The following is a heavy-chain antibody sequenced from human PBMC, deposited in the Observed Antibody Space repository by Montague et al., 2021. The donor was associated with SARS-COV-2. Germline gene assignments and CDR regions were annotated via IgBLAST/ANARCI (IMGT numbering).Heavy chain of an antibody. J-gene: IGHJ4*02. Sequence: SLRLSCAASGFTFSNYWTHWARQAPGKGLEWVASIKPDGSGQNYLDSVKDRFTISRDNAKKSLYLQMNSLRVDDTAVYYCARSLFSSWGFWGQGTLVTVSS. CDR2: IKPDGSGQ. D-gene: IGHD3-10*01. CDR3: ARSLFSSWGF. V-gene: IGHV3-7*01. CDR1: GFTFSNYW.